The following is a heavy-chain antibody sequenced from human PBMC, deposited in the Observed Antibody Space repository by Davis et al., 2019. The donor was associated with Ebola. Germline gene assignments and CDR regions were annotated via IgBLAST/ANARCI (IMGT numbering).Heavy chain of an antibody. CDR1: HYSISSGYL. D-gene: IGHD3-22*01. CDR2: FLYGGTT. J-gene: IGHJ6*03. Sequence: PSETLSLTCSVSHYSISSGYLWGWIRQPPGKGLEWIGIFLYGGTTHYSPSLRSRVTMSLDTSKNQFSLQVTSVTAADTATYYCAKGFSMKAVAQNGYLDVWGKGTTVTVSS. V-gene: IGHV4-38-2*02. CDR3: AKGFSMKAVAQNGYLDV.